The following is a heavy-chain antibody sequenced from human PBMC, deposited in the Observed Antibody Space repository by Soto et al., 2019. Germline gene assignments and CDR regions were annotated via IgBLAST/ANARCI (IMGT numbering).Heavy chain of an antibody. CDR1: GYTFTSYG. J-gene: IGHJ6*02. Sequence: GASVKVSCKASGYTFTSYGISWVRQAPGQGLEWMGWISAYNGNTNYAQKLQGRVTMTTDTSTSTAYMELRSLRSDDTAVYYCARRRGYSGYDYVYYGMDVRGQGTTVTVSS. V-gene: IGHV1-18*01. CDR3: ARRRGYSGYDYVYYGMDV. CDR2: ISAYNGNT. D-gene: IGHD5-12*01.